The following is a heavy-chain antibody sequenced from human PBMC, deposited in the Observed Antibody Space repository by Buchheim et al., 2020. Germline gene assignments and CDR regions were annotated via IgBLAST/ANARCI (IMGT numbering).Heavy chain of an antibody. D-gene: IGHD6-6*01. CDR2: IHHSGKI. CDR3: ARRVAGSSSVDY. J-gene: IGHJ4*02. V-gene: IGHV4-4*02. CDR1: GVSISSSNW. Sequence: QVQLQESGPGLVEPSGTLSLTCAVSGVSISSSNWCSWFRQPPGKGLEWIGEIHHSGKISYNPSLKSRLTISLDTSKNQFSLKLSSVIAADTAVYYCARRVAGSSSVDYWGQGIL.